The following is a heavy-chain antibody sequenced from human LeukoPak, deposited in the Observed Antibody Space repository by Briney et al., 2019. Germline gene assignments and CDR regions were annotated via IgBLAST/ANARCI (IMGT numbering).Heavy chain of an antibody. CDR1: GFTFSTCS. V-gene: IGHV3-21*01. J-gene: IGHJ4*02. D-gene: IGHD4-23*01. CDR3: ARDSGGNSGYFDY. Sequence: GGSLRLSCAASGFTFSTCSMNWVRQAPGKGLEWVSSITGSNSYIYYADSVKGRFTISRDNAKNSLYLQMNSLRAEDTAVYYCARDSGGNSGYFDYWGQGTLVTVSS. CDR2: ITGSNSYI.